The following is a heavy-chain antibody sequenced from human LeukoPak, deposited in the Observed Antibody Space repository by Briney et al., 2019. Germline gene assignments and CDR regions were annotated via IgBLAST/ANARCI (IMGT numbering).Heavy chain of an antibody. V-gene: IGHV3-7*01. D-gene: IGHD3-10*01. J-gene: IGHJ4*02. CDR1: GFPFHNYW. CDR3: ASGSAYYGSGSRLDY. CDR2: IKQDAVEE. Sequence: GGSLRLSCVASGFPFHNYWMTWVRQAPGKGLEWVANIKQDAVEEFYVDSVKGRFTISRDNAKNTLYLQMNSLRADDTAIYYCASGSAYYGSGSRLDYWGQGTLVTVSS.